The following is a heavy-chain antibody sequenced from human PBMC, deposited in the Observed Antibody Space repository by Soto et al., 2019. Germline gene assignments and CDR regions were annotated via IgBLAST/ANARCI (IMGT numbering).Heavy chain of an antibody. V-gene: IGHV3-9*01. CDR3: AKDSVSLPSHSYYYYMDV. CDR2: ISWNSGSI. Sequence: EVQLVESGGGLVQPGRSLRLSCAASGFTFDDYAMHWVRQAPGKGLEWVSGISWNSGSIGYADSVKGRFTISRDNAKNSLYLQMNSLRAEDTALYYCAKDSVSLPSHSYYYYMDVWGKGTTVTVSS. D-gene: IGHD3-3*01. J-gene: IGHJ6*03. CDR1: GFTFDDYA.